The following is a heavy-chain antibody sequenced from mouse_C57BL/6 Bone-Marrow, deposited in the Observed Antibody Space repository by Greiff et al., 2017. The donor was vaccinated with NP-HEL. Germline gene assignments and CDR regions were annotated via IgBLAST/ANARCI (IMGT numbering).Heavy chain of an antibody. Sequence: EVKLMESGGGLVKPGGFLKLSCAASGFTFSSYAMSWVRQTPEKRLEWVATISDGGSYTYYPDNVKGRFTISRDNAKNNLYLQMSHLKSEDTAMYYCARDDLLRYQTSFDYWGQGTTLTVSS. CDR3: ARDDLLRYQTSFDY. D-gene: IGHD1-1*01. CDR2: ISDGGSYT. J-gene: IGHJ2*01. V-gene: IGHV5-4*01. CDR1: GFTFSSYA.